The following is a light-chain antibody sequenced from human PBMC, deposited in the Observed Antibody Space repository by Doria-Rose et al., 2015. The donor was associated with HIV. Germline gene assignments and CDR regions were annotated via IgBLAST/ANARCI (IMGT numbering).Light chain of an antibody. CDR1: QSLLYTSKNY. CDR3: QQYYDTPS. CDR2: WAS. Sequence: DIRVTQSPESLGMSLGERATLNCKSNQSLLYTSKNYLAWYQQKPGQPPKLLIYWASTRQSGAPARFSGSGSGTDFTLTISSLEAEDVAVYYCQQYYDTPSFGPGTTVDIK. J-gene: IGKJ3*01. V-gene: IGKV4-1*01.